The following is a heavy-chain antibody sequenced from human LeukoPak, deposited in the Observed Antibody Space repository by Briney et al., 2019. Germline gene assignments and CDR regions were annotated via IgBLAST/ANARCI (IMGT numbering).Heavy chain of an antibody. CDR2: IGNDGNNK. V-gene: IGHV3-30*02. D-gene: IGHD3-10*02. CDR3: AELGITMIGGV. Sequence: GGSLRLSCAASGFTFSNYGMHWVRQAPGKGLEWVAFIGNDGNNKYYADSVKGRFTISRDNAKNSLYLQMNSLRAEDTAVYYCAELGITMIGGVWGKGTTVTISS. CDR1: GFTFSNYG. J-gene: IGHJ6*04.